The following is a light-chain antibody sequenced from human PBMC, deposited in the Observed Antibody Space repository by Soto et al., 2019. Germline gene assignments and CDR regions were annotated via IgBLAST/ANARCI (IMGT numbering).Light chain of an antibody. Sequence: DIQMTQSPSSLSASVGDRVTISCRASQGISNYWAWYQQKPGKAPMLLLYAASSLQSGVSSRFTGSGSGTDFTLTISSLQPEDVATDYCQKYARPPFTFGPGTKLDIK. J-gene: IGKJ3*01. CDR3: QKYARPPFT. CDR2: AAS. CDR1: QGISNY. V-gene: IGKV1-27*01.